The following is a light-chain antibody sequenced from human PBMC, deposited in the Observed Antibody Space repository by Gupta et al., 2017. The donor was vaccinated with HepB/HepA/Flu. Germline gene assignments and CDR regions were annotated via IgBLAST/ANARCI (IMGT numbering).Light chain of an antibody. J-gene: IGLJ2*01. V-gene: IGLV2-14*01. CDR2: DVS. CDR1: SSDVGGYNY. CDR3: SSVTSSNTVI. Sequence: QSALTQPASVSGSPGQSITISCTGTSSDVGGYNYVSWYQQHPGKVPKVMIYDVSNRPSGVANRFSGSKAGNTASLTISGLQAEEEADYYGSSVTSSNTVIFGGGTKLTVL.